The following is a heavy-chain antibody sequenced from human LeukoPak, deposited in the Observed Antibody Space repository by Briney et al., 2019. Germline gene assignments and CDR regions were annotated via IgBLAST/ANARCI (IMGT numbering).Heavy chain of an antibody. J-gene: IGHJ4*02. Sequence: PSETLSLTCTVPGGSISSSSYYWGWIRQPPGKGLEWIGSIYYSGSTYYNPSLKSRVTISVDTSKNQLSLKLSSVTAADTAVYYCARLWGYDYGDRRGDYWGQGTLVTVSS. V-gene: IGHV4-39*07. D-gene: IGHD4-17*01. CDR1: GGSISSSSYY. CDR3: ARLWGYDYGDRRGDY. CDR2: IYYSGST.